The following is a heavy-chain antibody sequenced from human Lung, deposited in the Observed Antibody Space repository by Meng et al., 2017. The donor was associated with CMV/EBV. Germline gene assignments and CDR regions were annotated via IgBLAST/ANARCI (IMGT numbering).Heavy chain of an antibody. Sequence: SCAASGFAFNTFTMYWVRQAPGKGLEWVALMSCDGSNKNYADSVKGRFTISRDNSKNALYLEMNSLRAEDTAVYYCARVAHRWFGEGPLDRFDVXGQGXTVTVSS. CDR3: ARVAHRWFGEGPLDRFDV. CDR2: MSCDGSNK. CDR1: GFAFNTFT. J-gene: IGHJ6*02. D-gene: IGHD3-10*01. V-gene: IGHV3-30-3*01.